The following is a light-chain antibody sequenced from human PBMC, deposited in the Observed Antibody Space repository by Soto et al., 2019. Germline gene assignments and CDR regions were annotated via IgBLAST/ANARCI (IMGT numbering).Light chain of an antibody. Sequence: EIVLTQSPGTLSLSPGERATLSCRASQSVSNSLAWYQQKPGQPPRLLIYDTSNRVTGVPARFSGSGSGTDFTLSISSLEPEDFAVYYCQQRSNWPPITFGQGTRLEI. J-gene: IGKJ5*01. CDR2: DTS. V-gene: IGKV3-11*01. CDR3: QQRSNWPPIT. CDR1: QSVSNS.